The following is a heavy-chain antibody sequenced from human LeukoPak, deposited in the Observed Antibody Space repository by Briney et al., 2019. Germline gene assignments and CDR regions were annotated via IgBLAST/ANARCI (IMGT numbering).Heavy chain of an antibody. CDR2: IYSDGTK. V-gene: IGHV3-66*01. CDR1: GLTVSTNY. D-gene: IGHD3-3*01. J-gene: IGHJ3*02. CDR3: ARVYYFWSVYGAVDI. Sequence: GGSLRLSCAAIGLTVSTNYMTWVRQAPGKGLEWVSYIYSDGTKIYADSVTGRFPFSRDHSKDTLYLQMNSLKNEETADYYGARVYYFWSVYGAVDIWGQGTMVTVSS.